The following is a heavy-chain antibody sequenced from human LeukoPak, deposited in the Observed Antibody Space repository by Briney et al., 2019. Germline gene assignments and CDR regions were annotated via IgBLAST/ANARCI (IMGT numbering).Heavy chain of an antibody. CDR1: GGSISSSSYY. Sequence: SETLSLTCTVSGGSISSSSYYWGWIRQPPGKGLEWIGSIYYSGSTYYNPSLKSRVTISVDTSKNQFSLKLSPVTAADTAVYYCASTLWFGELFVGDNWFDPWGQGTLVTVSS. CDR2: IYYSGST. D-gene: IGHD3-10*01. V-gene: IGHV4-39*01. CDR3: ASTLWFGELFVGDNWFDP. J-gene: IGHJ5*02.